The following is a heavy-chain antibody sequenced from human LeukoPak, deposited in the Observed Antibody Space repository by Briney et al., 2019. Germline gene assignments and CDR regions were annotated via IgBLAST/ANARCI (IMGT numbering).Heavy chain of an antibody. Sequence: GGSLRLSCAASRFTFSSDSMTWVRQAPGKGLEWVSYISSESSFIYYADSVKGRFTISRDNAKNSLYLQMNSLRAEDTAVYFCARDSGSSWREGLNYWGQGTLVTVSS. CDR1: RFTFSSDS. V-gene: IGHV3-21*01. J-gene: IGHJ4*02. D-gene: IGHD6-13*01. CDR2: ISSESSFI. CDR3: ARDSGSSWREGLNY.